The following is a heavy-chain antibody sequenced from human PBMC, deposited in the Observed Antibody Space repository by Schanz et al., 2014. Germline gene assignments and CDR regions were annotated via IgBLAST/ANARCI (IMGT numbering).Heavy chain of an antibody. CDR3: AMGGYQLHH. CDR1: GFTFSTYW. CDR2: INSDGTTT. V-gene: IGHV3-74*01. D-gene: IGHD1-7*01. Sequence: EVQLVESGGGLVQPGRSLRLSCAASGFTFSTYWMHWVRQAPGKGLEWVSHINSDGTTTTYADSVKGRFTISRDNAENTLYLQMNSLRVEDTAVYYCAMGGYQLHHWGQGTLVTVSS. J-gene: IGHJ4*02.